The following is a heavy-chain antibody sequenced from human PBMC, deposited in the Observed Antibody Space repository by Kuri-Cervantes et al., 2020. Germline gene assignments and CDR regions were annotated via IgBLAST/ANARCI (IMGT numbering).Heavy chain of an antibody. CDR3: ARGQSDYNFWSGYQSHNYYYYYMDV. CDR2: SNHSGST. CDR1: GGSFSGYY. J-gene: IGHJ6*03. Sequence: SQTLSLTCAVYGGSFSGYYWSWIRQPPGKGLEWIGESNHSGSTNYNPSLKSRVTISVDTSKNQFSLKLSSVTAADTAVYYCARGQSDYNFWSGYQSHNYYYYYMDVWGKGTTVTVSS. D-gene: IGHD3-3*01. V-gene: IGHV4-34*01.